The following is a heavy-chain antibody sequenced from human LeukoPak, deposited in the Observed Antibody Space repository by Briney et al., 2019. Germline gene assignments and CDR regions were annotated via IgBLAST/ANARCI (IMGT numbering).Heavy chain of an antibody. D-gene: IGHD1-26*01. V-gene: IGHV3-74*01. CDR3: AISGGYWAWAH. CDR2: INSDGSST. CDR1: GFTFSSYW. J-gene: IGHJ4*02. Sequence: GGSLRLSCAASGFTFSSYWMHWVRQAPGKGLVWVSRINSDGSSTYYADSVKGRFTISRDNSKNTLYLQMNSLRAEDTAVYYCAISGGYWAWAHWGRGTLVTVSS.